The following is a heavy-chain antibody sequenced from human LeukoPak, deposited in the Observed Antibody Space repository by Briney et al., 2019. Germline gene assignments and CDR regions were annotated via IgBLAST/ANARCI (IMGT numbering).Heavy chain of an antibody. J-gene: IGHJ5*02. D-gene: IGHD2-15*01. CDR3: ARVGHCSGGSCYIESWFDP. V-gene: IGHV1-3*01. Sequence: GASVKVSCKASGYTFTSYAMHWVRQAPGQRLEWMGWINAGNGNTKYSQKFQGRVTITADESTSTAYMELSSLRSEDTAVYYCARVGHCSGGSCYIESWFDPWGQGTLVTVSS. CDR2: INAGNGNT. CDR1: GYTFTSYA.